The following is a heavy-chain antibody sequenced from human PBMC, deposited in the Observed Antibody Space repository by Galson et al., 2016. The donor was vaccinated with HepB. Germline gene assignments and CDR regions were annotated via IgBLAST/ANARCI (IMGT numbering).Heavy chain of an antibody. CDR1: GFTFSSYG. J-gene: IGHJ6*02. V-gene: IGHV3-30*03. CDR2: ISYDGSNK. CDR3: ARDPNAVVTGTYA. D-gene: IGHD4-23*01. Sequence: SLRLSCAASGFTFSSYGMHWVRQAPGEGLEWVAFISYDGSNKKYADSVKGRFTISRDNSKNTLYLQMNSLRVEDTAVYYCARDPNAVVTGTYAWGQGTTVTVSS.